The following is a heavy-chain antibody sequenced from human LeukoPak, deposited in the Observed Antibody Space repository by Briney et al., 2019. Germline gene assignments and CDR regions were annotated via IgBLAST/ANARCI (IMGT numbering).Heavy chain of an antibody. J-gene: IGHJ6*02. CDR1: GFTFSSYS. CDR2: ISSSSSYI. D-gene: IGHD1-26*01. V-gene: IGHV3-21*01. Sequence: PGGSLRLSCAASGFTFSSYSMNWVRQAPGKGLELVSSISSSSSYIYYADSVKGRFTISRDNAKNSLYLQMNSLRAEDTAVYYCARDRSGSSPIYYYYGMDVWGQGTTVTVSS. CDR3: ARDRSGSSPIYYYYGMDV.